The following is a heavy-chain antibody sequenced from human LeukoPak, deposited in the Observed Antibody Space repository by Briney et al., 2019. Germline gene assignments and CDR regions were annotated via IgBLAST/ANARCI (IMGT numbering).Heavy chain of an antibody. CDR2: IYYSGST. CDR1: GGSISSYY. V-gene: IGHV4-59*12. D-gene: IGHD4/OR15-4a*01. CDR3: AGVANYRSGERLDY. J-gene: IGHJ4*02. Sequence: SETLSLTCTVSGGSISSYYWSWIRQPPGKGLEWIGYIYYSGSTNYNPSLKSRVTISVDTSKNQFSLKLRSVTAADTAVYYCAGVANYRSGERLDYWGQGTLVTVSS.